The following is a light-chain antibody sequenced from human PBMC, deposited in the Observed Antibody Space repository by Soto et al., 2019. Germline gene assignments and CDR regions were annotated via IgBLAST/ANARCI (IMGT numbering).Light chain of an antibody. Sequence: EIVMTQSPATLSVSPGETATLSCRASQGISRTLAWYQLKPGQAPRLLFYGASTRATGVPARFSGSGSGTEFTLTISSLQSEDSALYYCQHYNHWPQLSFGQGTKVDIK. CDR3: QHYNHWPQLS. CDR1: QGISRT. V-gene: IGKV3-15*01. J-gene: IGKJ1*01. CDR2: GAS.